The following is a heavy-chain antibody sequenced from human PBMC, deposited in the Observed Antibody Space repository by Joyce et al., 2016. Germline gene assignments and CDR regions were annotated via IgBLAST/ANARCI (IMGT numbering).Heavy chain of an antibody. CDR3: ARRTVTGNTYWFFDL. Sequence: QVQLQESGPGLVKPSETLSLTCTVSGGSISSYYWTWIRQPPGKGLEWIGYIYYVGRTNYNPSLKSRVTISVDASKNQVSLKLKSVTAADTAVYYCARRTVTGNTYWFFDLWGRGALVTVSS. CDR1: GGSISSYY. V-gene: IGHV4-59*08. J-gene: IGHJ2*01. CDR2: IYYVGRT. D-gene: IGHD4-17*01.